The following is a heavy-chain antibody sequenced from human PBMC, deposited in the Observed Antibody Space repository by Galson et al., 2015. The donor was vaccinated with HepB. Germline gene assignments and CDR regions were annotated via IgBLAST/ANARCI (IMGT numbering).Heavy chain of an antibody. CDR1: GFTFDDYA. V-gene: IGHV3-9*01. J-gene: IGHJ4*02. CDR2: INWNSGTI. CDR3: AKTFGYYGLGSPDY. D-gene: IGHD3-10*01. Sequence: SLRLSCAASGFTFDDYAMHWVRQAPGKGLEWVSGINWNSGTIGYADSVKGRFTISRDNAKNFLYLQVNSLRTEDTALYYCAKTFGYYGLGSPDYWGQGTLVTVSS.